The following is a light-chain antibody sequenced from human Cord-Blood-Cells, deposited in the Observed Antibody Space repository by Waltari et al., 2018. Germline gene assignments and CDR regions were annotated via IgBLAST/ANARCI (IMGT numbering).Light chain of an antibody. CDR2: DVS. CDR3: SSYTSSSTLV. Sequence: SALTQPAPVSGSPGPSITISCTGTSSEAGGHNSVSWYQQHRGKAPKLMIYDVSNRPSGVSNRFSGSKSGNTASLTISGLQAEDEADYYCSSYTSSSTLVFGGGTKLTVL. V-gene: IGLV2-14*01. CDR1: SSEAGGHNS. J-gene: IGLJ2*01.